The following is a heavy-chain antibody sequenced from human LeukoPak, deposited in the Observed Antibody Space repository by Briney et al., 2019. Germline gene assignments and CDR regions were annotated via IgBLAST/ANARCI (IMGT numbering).Heavy chain of an antibody. CDR3: ARETYYSGAFDY. CDR2: IWYDGSNK. D-gene: IGHD3-10*01. CDR1: GFTFSSYG. V-gene: IGHV3-33*01. J-gene: IGHJ4*02. Sequence: GGSLRLSCAASGFTFSSYGMHWVRQAPGKGLEWVAVIWYDGSNKYYADSVKGRFTISRDNSKNTLYLQMNSLRAEDTAVYYCARETYYSGAFDYWGQGTLGTVSS.